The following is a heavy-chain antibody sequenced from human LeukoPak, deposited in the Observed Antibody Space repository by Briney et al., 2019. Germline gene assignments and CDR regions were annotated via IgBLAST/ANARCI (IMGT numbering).Heavy chain of an antibody. J-gene: IGHJ4*02. D-gene: IGHD4-17*01. CDR3: ARGQQLDYADYYFDY. CDR1: GGSISSYY. Sequence: PSETLSLTCTVSGGSISSYYWSWIRQPPGKGLEWIGYIYYSGSTYYNPSLKSRVTISVDTSKNQFSLKLSSVTAADTAVYYCARGQQLDYADYYFDYWGQGTLVTVSS. V-gene: IGHV4-59*08. CDR2: IYYSGST.